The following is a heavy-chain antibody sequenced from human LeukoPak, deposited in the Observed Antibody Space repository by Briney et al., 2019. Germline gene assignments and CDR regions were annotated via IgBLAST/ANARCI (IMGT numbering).Heavy chain of an antibody. Sequence: GASVTVSCKASGGTFSSYAISWVRQAPGQGLEWMGGIIPIFGTANYAQKFQGRVTITADESTSTAYMELSSLRSEDTAVYYCASTYSSGWYVFDYWGQGTLVTVSS. CDR1: GGTFSSYA. J-gene: IGHJ4*02. CDR2: IIPIFGTA. V-gene: IGHV1-69*01. CDR3: ASTYSSGWYVFDY. D-gene: IGHD6-19*01.